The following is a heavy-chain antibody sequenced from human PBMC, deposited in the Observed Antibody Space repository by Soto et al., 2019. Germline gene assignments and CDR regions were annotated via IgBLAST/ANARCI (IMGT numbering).Heavy chain of an antibody. V-gene: IGHV3-23*01. CDR2: IGVTST. Sequence: AGSLRLSSAASGFTFSTYAMSWVRQAPGRGLEWVSTIGVTSTFYADSVKGRFTISRDNSNNALYLQMNSLSAGDTAVYFCAKGILVKPRGTSAFDIWGQGTMVTVSS. J-gene: IGHJ3*02. CDR3: AKGILVKPRGTSAFDI. CDR1: GFTFSTYA. D-gene: IGHD2-15*01.